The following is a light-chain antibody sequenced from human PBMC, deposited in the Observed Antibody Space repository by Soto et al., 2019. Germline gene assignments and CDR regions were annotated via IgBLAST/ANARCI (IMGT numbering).Light chain of an antibody. CDR3: QSYTNTSVI. CDR2: DDT. J-gene: IGLJ2*01. V-gene: IGLV6-57*04. CDR1: SGSIGSNF. Sequence: NFMLTQPHFVSESPGKPVTISCTRSSGSIGSNFVQWYQQRPGSAPTTVIYDDTQRRSGVPDRFSGSIDRSSNSASLIISSLNTEDEADYYCQSYTNTSVIFGGGTQLTVL.